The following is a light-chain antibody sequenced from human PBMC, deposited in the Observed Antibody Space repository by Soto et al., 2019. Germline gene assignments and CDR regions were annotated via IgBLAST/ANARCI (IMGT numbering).Light chain of an antibody. CDR3: SSYRSSSTLSYV. CDR2: EVS. J-gene: IGLJ1*01. Sequence: QSALTQPASVSGSPGQSITISCNETSSDVGGYNYVSWYQQHPGKAPKLMIYEVSNRPSGVSNRFSGSKSGNTASLTISGLQAEHEADYYCSSYRSSSTLSYVFGTGTKVTVL. V-gene: IGLV2-14*01. CDR1: SSDVGGYNY.